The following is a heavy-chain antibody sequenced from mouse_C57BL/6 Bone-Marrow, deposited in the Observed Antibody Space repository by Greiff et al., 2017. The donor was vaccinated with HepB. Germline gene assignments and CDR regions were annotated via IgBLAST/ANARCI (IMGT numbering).Heavy chain of an antibody. V-gene: IGHV1-55*01. Sequence: QVQLQQPGAELVKPGASVKMSCKASGYTFTSYWITWVKQRPGQGLEWIGDIYPGSGSTNYNEKFKSKATLTVDTSSSTAYMQLSSLTSEDSAVYYGARYYYGSSYNWYFDVWGTGTTVTVSS. CDR1: GYTFTSYW. CDR3: ARYYYGSSYNWYFDV. J-gene: IGHJ1*03. CDR2: IYPGSGST. D-gene: IGHD1-1*01.